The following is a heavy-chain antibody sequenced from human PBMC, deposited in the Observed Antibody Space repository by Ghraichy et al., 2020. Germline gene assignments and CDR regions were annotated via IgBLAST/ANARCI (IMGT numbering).Heavy chain of an antibody. CDR3: ARDSELLWLGDLGWFDP. J-gene: IGHJ5*02. V-gene: IGHV1-2*06. CDR1: GYTFTGYY. D-gene: IGHD3-10*01. CDR2: INPNSGDT. Sequence: ASVKVSCKASGYTFTGYYIHWVRQAPGQGLEWMGRINPNSGDTNYAQKFQGRVTMTRDTSSSTAYMELNSLTSDDTAVYFCARDSELLWLGDLGWFDPWGQGTLVTVSS.